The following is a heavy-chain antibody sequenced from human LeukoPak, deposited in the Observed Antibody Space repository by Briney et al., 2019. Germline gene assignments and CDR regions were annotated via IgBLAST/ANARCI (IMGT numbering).Heavy chain of an antibody. CDR1: GFTFSSYD. V-gene: IGHV3-21*01. CDR2: ISSGSSYI. CDR3: ARTGYDSSGYYSDY. D-gene: IGHD3-22*01. J-gene: IGHJ4*02. Sequence: GGSLRLSCAASGFTFSSYDMIWVRQAPGKGLEWVSSISSGSSYIYYADSVKGRFTISRDNAKNSLYLQMNSLRAEDTAVYYCARTGYDSSGYYSDYWGQGTLVTVSS.